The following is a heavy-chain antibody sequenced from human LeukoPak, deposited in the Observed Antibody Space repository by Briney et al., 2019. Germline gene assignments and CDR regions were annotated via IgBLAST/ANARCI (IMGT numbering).Heavy chain of an antibody. CDR3: ARDLGFRSGSQGAFDI. D-gene: IGHD1-26*01. CDR1: GGSFSGYY. J-gene: IGHJ3*02. V-gene: IGHV4-34*01. CDR2: INHSGST. Sequence: SETLSLTCAVYGGSFSGYYWSWIRQPPGKGLEWVGEINHSGSTNYNPSLKSRVTISLDTSKNQFSLKLSSVTAAGTAVYYCARDLGFRSGSQGAFDIWGQGTMVTVSS.